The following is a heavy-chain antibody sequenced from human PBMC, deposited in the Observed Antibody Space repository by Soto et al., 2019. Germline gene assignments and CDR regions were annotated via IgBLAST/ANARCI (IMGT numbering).Heavy chain of an antibody. V-gene: IGHV3-11*01. D-gene: IGHD2-8*01. CDR2: ISSSGSTI. CDR1: GFTFSDYY. Sequence: QVQLVESGGGLVKPGGSLRLSCAASGFTFSDYYMSWIRQAPGKGLEWVSYISSSGSTIYYADSVKGRFTISRDNAKKSLEIEMISLRAEDTAVYYCARQYPNMDWFAPWGQGTLVIVSS. J-gene: IGHJ5*02. CDR3: ARQYPNMDWFAP.